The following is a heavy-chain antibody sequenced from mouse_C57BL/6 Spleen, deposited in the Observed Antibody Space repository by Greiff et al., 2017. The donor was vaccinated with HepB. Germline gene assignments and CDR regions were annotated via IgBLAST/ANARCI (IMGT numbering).Heavy chain of an antibody. CDR1: GFTFSSYA. J-gene: IGHJ2*01. Sequence: EVKLEESGGGLVKPGGSLKLSCAASGFTFSSYAMSWVRQTPEKRLEWVATISDGGSYTYYPDNVKGRFTISRDNAKNNLYLQMSHLKSEDTAMYYCAREDDFDYWGQGTTLTVSS. CDR3: AREDDFDY. D-gene: IGHD2-3*01. CDR2: ISDGGSYT. V-gene: IGHV5-4*01.